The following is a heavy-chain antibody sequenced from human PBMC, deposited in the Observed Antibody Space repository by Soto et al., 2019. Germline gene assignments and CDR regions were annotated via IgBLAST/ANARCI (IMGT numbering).Heavy chain of an antibody. CDR2: IKSKTDGGTT. CDR3: TTMTTHHSYYYYYYMDV. CDR1: GFTFSNAW. Sequence: PGGSLRLSCAASGFTFSNAWMSWVRQAPGKGLEWVGRIKSKTDGGTTDYAAPVKGRFTISRDDSKNTLYLQMNSLKTEDTAVYYCTTMTTHHSYYYYYYMDVWGKGTTVTVSS. D-gene: IGHD4-17*01. V-gene: IGHV3-15*01. J-gene: IGHJ6*03.